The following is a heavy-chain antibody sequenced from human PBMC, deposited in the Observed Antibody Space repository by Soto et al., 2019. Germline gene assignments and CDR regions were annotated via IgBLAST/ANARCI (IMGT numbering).Heavy chain of an antibody. V-gene: IGHV3-33*01. CDR1: GFTFSSYG. CDR3: ARDKSGYDNPDIYFDY. CDR2: IWYDGSNK. J-gene: IGHJ4*02. D-gene: IGHD5-12*01. Sequence: GGSLRLSCAASGFTFSSYGMHWVRQAPGKGLEWVAVIWYDGSNKYYADSVKGRFTISRDNSKNTLYLQMNSLRAEDTAVYYCARDKSGYDNPDIYFDYWGQGT.